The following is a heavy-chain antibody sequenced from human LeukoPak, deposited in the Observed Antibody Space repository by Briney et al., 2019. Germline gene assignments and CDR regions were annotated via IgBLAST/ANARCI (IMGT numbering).Heavy chain of an antibody. CDR1: GGSISSYY. CDR3: ARGPRPITKPRRDTAMVRWYFDL. Sequence: SETLSLTRTVSGGSISSYYWGWIRQPPGKGLEWIGSIYYSGSTYYNPSLKSRVTISVDTSKNQFSLKLSSVTAADTAVYYCARGPRPITKPRRDTAMVRWYFDLWGRGTLVTVSS. J-gene: IGHJ2*01. CDR2: IYYSGST. D-gene: IGHD5-18*01. V-gene: IGHV4-39*01.